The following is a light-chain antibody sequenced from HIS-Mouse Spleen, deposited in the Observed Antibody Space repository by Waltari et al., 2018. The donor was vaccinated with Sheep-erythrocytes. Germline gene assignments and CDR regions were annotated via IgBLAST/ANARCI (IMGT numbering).Light chain of an antibody. J-gene: IGKJ2*01. V-gene: IGKV2-30*02. CDR1: QSLVHSDGNTY. CDR3: MQGTHWPPYT. Sequence: DVVMTQSPLSLPVTLGQPASISCRSRQSLVHSDGNTYLNWFQQRPGQSPRRLMYKVSNRDSGVPDRFSGSGSGTDFTLKISRVEAEDVGVYYCMQGTHWPPYTFGQGTKLEIK. CDR2: KVS.